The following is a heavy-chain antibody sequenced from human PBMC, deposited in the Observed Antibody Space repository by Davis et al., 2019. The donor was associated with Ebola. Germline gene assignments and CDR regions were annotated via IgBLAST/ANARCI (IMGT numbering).Heavy chain of an antibody. Sequence: ASVKVSCKASGYTFTSYDINWVRQATGQGLEWMGWMNTNSGNTNYAQKLQGRVTMTTDTSTSTAYMELRSLRSDDTAVYYCARRYCSGGSCYSQLDLDYWGQGTLVTVSS. D-gene: IGHD2-15*01. V-gene: IGHV1-18*01. CDR1: GYTFTSYD. CDR2: MNTNSGNT. CDR3: ARRYCSGGSCYSQLDLDY. J-gene: IGHJ4*02.